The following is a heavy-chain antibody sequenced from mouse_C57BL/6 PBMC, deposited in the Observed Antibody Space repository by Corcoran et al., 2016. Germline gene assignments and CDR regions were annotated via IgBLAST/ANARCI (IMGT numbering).Heavy chain of an antibody. D-gene: IGHD2-10*01. Sequence: DVQLQESGPGLVKPSQSLSLTCSVTGYSITSGYYWNWIRQFPGNKLEWMGYISYDGSNNYNPSLKNRISITRDTSKNQFFLKLNSVTTEDTATYYCASLLLDYWGQGTTLTVSS. CDR3: ASLLLDY. J-gene: IGHJ2*01. CDR1: GYSITSGYY. CDR2: ISYDGSN. V-gene: IGHV3-6*01.